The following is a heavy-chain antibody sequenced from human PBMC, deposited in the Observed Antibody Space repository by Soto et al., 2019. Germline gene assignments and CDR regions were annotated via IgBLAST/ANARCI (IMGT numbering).Heavy chain of an antibody. CDR3: AGDQGAGSYYYYYGMDV. J-gene: IGHJ6*02. CDR1: GFTFSSYS. CDR2: ISSSSSTI. V-gene: IGHV3-48*02. Sequence: GGSLRLSCAASGFTFSSYSRNWVRQAPGKGREWVSYISSSSSTIYYADSVKDRFTISRDNAKNSLYLQMNSLRDEDTAVYYCAGDQGAGSYYYYYGMDVWGQGTTVTVSS. D-gene: IGHD2-15*01.